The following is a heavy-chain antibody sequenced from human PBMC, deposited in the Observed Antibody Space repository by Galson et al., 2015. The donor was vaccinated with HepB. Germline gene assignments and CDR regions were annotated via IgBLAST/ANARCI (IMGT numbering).Heavy chain of an antibody. Sequence: SLRLSCAASGFTFGDYEVHWFRQPPGKGLEWVGFIKSNPYGGSADYAASVKDGFTISRDDSESIAYLQMSSLKTEDTAVYYCTRKRDFQYSTSYNWFDPWGQGTLVTVSS. V-gene: IGHV3-49*03. CDR2: IKSNPYGGSA. CDR3: TRKRDFQYSTSYNWFDP. D-gene: IGHD4-11*01. J-gene: IGHJ5*02. CDR1: GFTFGDYE.